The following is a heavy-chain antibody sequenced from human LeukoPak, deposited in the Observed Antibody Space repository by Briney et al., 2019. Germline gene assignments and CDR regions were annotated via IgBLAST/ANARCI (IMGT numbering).Heavy chain of an antibody. CDR3: ARAEQLPAPRSGWFDP. J-gene: IGHJ5*02. V-gene: IGHV1-2*02. Sequence: GASVKVSCKASGYTFTGYYMHWVRQAPGQGLEWMGWINPNSGGTNYAQKFQGRVTMTRDTSISTAYMELSRLRSDDTAVYYCARAEQLPAPRSGWFDPWGQGTLVTVSS. CDR1: GYTFTGYY. D-gene: IGHD1-14*01. CDR2: INPNSGGT.